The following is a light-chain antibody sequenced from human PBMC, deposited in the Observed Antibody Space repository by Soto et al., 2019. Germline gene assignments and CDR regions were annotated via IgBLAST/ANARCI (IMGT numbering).Light chain of an antibody. Sequence: QSVLTQPPSLSGTPGQRVTISCSGSNSNIGRYSVNWYQHFPGTAPKILIYSDDERPSGVPDRFSGSKSGTSAPLAISGLQSEDEAEYYCAAWDYNLNGPLFGGGTKLTVL. V-gene: IGLV1-44*01. J-gene: IGLJ3*02. CDR1: NSNIGRYS. CDR3: AAWDYNLNGPL. CDR2: SDD.